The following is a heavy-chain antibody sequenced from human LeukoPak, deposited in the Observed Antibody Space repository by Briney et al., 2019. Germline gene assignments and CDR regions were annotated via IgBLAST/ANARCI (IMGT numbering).Heavy chain of an antibody. V-gene: IGHV3-23*01. J-gene: IGHJ4*02. D-gene: IGHD6-13*01. Sequence: SGGSLRLSCAASGCTSSSYALNWVRQAPGKGLEWVATVSGSGDRMYHADSVKGRFTISRDNSKNTIYLQMNSLRAEDTALYYCAKAAAAPGFDFWGQGTLVTVSS. CDR2: VSGSGDRM. CDR1: GCTSSSYA. CDR3: AKAAAAPGFDF.